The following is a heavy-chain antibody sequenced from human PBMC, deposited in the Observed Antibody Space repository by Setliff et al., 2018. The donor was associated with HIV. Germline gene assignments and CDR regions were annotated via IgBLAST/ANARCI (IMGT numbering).Heavy chain of an antibody. D-gene: IGHD1-1*01. V-gene: IGHV4-39*01. CDR1: GGSISSSSYY. CDR2: IYYSGST. Sequence: PSETLSLTCTVSGGSISSSSYYWGWIRQPPGKGLEWIGSIYYSGSTYYNPSLKSRLTISVDTSTNKFSLKLSSVTAADTAVYYCARLRGLNLEPFDYWGQGTLV. J-gene: IGHJ4*02. CDR3: ARLRGLNLEPFDY.